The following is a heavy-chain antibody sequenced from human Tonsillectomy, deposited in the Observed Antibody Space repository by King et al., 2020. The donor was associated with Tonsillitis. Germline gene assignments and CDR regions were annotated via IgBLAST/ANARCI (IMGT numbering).Heavy chain of an antibody. D-gene: IGHD5-24*01. V-gene: IGHV3-30-3*01. J-gene: IGHJ4*02. Sequence: VQLVESGGGVVQPGRSLRLSCAASGFTLSSYSLHWVRQAPGKGLEWVTIISYDGSNKYYADSVKGRFSISRGNSKNTVYLQMNSLREEDTAVYYCARGPFRDGYNLAYWGQGTLVTVSS. CDR2: ISYDGSNK. CDR3: ARGPFRDGYNLAY. CDR1: GFTLSSYS.